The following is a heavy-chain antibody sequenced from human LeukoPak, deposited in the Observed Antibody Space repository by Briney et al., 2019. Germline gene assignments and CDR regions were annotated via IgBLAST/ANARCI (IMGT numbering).Heavy chain of an antibody. D-gene: IGHD3-16*01. CDR3: ARHRFGHLFDY. Sequence: PSETLSLTCTVSGGSISSGDYYWSWIRQPPGKGLEWIGYVYHTGHTHYSPSLKSRVTVSLDTSRNQVSLILSSVTAADTAVYYCARHRFGHLFDYWGQGTLVFVSS. J-gene: IGHJ4*02. CDR1: GGSISSGDYY. CDR2: VYHTGHT. V-gene: IGHV4-61*08.